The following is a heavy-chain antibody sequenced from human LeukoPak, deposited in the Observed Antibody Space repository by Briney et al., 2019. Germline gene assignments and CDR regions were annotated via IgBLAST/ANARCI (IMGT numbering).Heavy chain of an antibody. V-gene: IGHV1-2*04. Sequence: ASVKVSCKASGYTFTGYYMHWVRQAPGQGLEWMGWINPNSGGTNYAQKFQGWVTMTRDTSISTAYMELSRLRSDDTAVYYCARVHRSGGYYHDAFDIWGQGTMVTVSS. CDR3: ARVHRSGGYYHDAFDI. J-gene: IGHJ3*02. CDR1: GYTFTGYY. D-gene: IGHD3-10*01. CDR2: INPNSGGT.